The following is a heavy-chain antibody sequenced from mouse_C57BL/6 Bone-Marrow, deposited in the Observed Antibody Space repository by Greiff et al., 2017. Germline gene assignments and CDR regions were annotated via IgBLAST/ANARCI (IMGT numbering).Heavy chain of an antibody. D-gene: IGHD1-1*01. Sequence: VHVKQSGTVLARPGASVKMSCKTSGYTFTSYWMHWVKQRPGQGLEWIGAIYPGNSDTSYNQKFKGKAKLTAVTSASTAYMELSSLTNEDSAVYYCTRDLLLRYPGMDYWGQGTSVTVSS. V-gene: IGHV1-5*01. CDR3: TRDLLLRYPGMDY. CDR1: GYTFTSYW. J-gene: IGHJ4*01. CDR2: IYPGNSDT.